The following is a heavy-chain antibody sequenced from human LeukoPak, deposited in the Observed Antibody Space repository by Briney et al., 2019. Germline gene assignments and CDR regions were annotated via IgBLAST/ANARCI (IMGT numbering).Heavy chain of an antibody. CDR3: ASFRDGYNLYYYYYMDV. CDR1: GFTFSSYG. D-gene: IGHD5-24*01. CDR2: IWYDGSNK. J-gene: IGHJ6*03. V-gene: IGHV3-33*01. Sequence: PGGSLRLSCAASGFTFSSYGMHWVRQAPGKGLEWVAVIWYDGSNKYYADSVKGRFTISRDNSKNTLYLQMNSLRAEDTAVYYCASFRDGYNLYYYYYMDVWGKGTTVTVSS.